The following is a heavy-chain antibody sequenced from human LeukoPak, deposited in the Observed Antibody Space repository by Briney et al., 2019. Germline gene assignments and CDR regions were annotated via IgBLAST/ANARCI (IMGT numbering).Heavy chain of an antibody. V-gene: IGHV4-30-2*01. CDR3: ARDRSGTIGDAFDI. Sequence: SETLSLTCTVSGGSISSGGYYWSWIRQPPGKGLEWIGYIYHSGSTYYNPSLKSRVTISVDRSKNQFSLKLSSVTAADTAVYYCARDRSGTIGDAFDIWGQGTMVTVSS. D-gene: IGHD6-25*01. CDR2: IYHSGST. J-gene: IGHJ3*02. CDR1: GGSISSGGYY.